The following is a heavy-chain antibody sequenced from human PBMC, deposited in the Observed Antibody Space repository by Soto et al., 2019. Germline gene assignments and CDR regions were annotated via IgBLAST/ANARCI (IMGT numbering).Heavy chain of an antibody. V-gene: IGHV3-30*18. J-gene: IGHJ6*02. CDR3: AKSRVYYYYGMDV. D-gene: IGHD3-10*01. Sequence: GGSLRLSCAASGFTFSSYGMHWVRQAPGKGLEWVAVISYDGSNKYYADSVKGRFTVSRDNSKNTLYLQTNSLRAEDTAVYYCAKSRVYYYYGMDVWGQGTAVTVSS. CDR1: GFTFSSYG. CDR2: ISYDGSNK.